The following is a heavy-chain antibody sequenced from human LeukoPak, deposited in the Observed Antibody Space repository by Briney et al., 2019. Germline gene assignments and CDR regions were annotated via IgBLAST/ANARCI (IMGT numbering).Heavy chain of an antibody. Sequence: SQTLSLTCAVSGGSISSGGYRWTWIRQYPGKGLEWIGYINYSGSTNYNPSLKSRVTISVDTSKNQFSLKLTSLTAADTAVYYCARDLGRFGGADYWGQGTLVTVSS. V-gene: IGHV4-31*11. J-gene: IGHJ4*02. D-gene: IGHD3-10*01. CDR3: ARDLGRFGGADY. CDR1: GGSISSGGYR. CDR2: INYSGST.